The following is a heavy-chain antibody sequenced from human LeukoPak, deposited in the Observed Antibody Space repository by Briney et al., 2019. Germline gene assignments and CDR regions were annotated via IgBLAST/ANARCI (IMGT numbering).Heavy chain of an antibody. V-gene: IGHV4-38-2*02. Sequence: PSETLSLTCTVSGYSISSGYYWGWIRQPPGEGLEWLGSIYHSGITYYNPSLNSRVTISVDTSKNQLSLKLSSVTAAGSAVYYCARDPTRYDALVNWFDPWGQGTLVTVSS. CDR1: GYSISSGYY. CDR2: IYHSGIT. J-gene: IGHJ5*02. D-gene: IGHD3-3*01. CDR3: ARDPTRYDALVNWFDP.